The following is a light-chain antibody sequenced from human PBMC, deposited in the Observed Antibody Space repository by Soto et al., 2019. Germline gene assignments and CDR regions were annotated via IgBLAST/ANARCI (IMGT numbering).Light chain of an antibody. CDR3: QSYDSRLRGGV. CDR1: DSNIGAGFD. J-gene: IGLJ2*01. Sequence: QSVLTQPPSVSGAPGQRVTISCTGNDSNIGAGFDVHGYQQLPGTAPKLLIYDNDNRPSGVPDRFSGSRSGTSASLAITGLQAEDEADYYCQSYDSRLRGGVFGGGTKVTVL. V-gene: IGLV1-40*01. CDR2: DND.